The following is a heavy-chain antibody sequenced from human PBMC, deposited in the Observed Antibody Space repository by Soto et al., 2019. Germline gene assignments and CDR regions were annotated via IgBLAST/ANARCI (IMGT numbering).Heavy chain of an antibody. V-gene: IGHV3-30-3*01. CDR1: GFTFKNYA. Sequence: QVPLVESGGGVVQPGRSLRLSCVTSGFTFKNYAMHWVRQAPGKGLDWVAVVSYDGTNKYYADSVKGRFTISRDNSKNTLYLQMDSLRPEDTAVYYCASPYGDVDYWGQGTLVAVSS. D-gene: IGHD4-17*01. CDR2: VSYDGTNK. J-gene: IGHJ4*02. CDR3: ASPYGDVDY.